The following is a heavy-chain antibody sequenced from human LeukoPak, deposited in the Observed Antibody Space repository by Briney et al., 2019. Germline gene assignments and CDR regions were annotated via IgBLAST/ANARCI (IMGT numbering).Heavy chain of an antibody. J-gene: IGHJ4*02. Sequence: SQTLSLTCTVSGGSISSGGYYWSWIRQHPGKGLEWIGYIYYSGSTYYNPSLKSRVTISVDTSKNQFSLKLSSVTAADTAVYYCARHFTVAGTSFDYWGQGTLVTVSS. V-gene: IGHV4-31*03. D-gene: IGHD6-19*01. CDR2: IYYSGST. CDR3: ARHFTVAGTSFDY. CDR1: GGSISSGGYY.